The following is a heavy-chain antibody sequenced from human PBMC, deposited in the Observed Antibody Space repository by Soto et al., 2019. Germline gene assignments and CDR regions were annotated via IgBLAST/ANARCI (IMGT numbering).Heavy chain of an antibody. Sequence: SETLSLTCAVYGVSFSGYYWSWIRQPPGKGLEWIGEINHSGSTNYNPSLKSRVTISVDTSKNQFSLKLSSVTAADTAVYYCARHHSGFHTGHFDYWGQGTLVTVSS. V-gene: IGHV4-34*01. J-gene: IGHJ4*02. CDR1: GVSFSGYY. D-gene: IGHD6-19*01. CDR2: INHSGST. CDR3: ARHHSGFHTGHFDY.